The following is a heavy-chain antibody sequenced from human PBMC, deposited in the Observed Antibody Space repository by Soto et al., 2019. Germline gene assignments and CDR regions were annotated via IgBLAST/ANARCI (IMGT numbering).Heavy chain of an antibody. J-gene: IGHJ6*02. Sequence: SETLSLTCTVSGGSISSYYWSWIRQPPGKGLEWIGYIYYSGSTYYNPSLKSRVTISVDTSKNQFSLKLSSVTAADTAVYYCARDIPYYYDSSGYYVPNLYGMDVWGQGTTVTVSS. CDR1: GGSISSYY. D-gene: IGHD3-22*01. V-gene: IGHV4-59*12. CDR3: ARDIPYYYDSSGYYVPNLYGMDV. CDR2: IYYSGST.